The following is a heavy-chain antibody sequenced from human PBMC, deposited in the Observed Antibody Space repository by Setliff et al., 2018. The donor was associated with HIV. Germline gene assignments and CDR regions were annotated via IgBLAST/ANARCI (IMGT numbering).Heavy chain of an antibody. CDR3: ARGPIDDSRYFDY. J-gene: IGHJ4*02. CDR2: IIPMFDTT. Sequence: SVKVSCKASGGTLNNYVIAWVRQAPGQGLEWMGRIIPMFDTTKYEQKFRGRVTFSADESTNTAHMDVTNLRPEDTAVYYCARGPIDDSRYFDYWGQGTLVTVSS. CDR1: GGTLNNYV. V-gene: IGHV1-69*13. D-gene: IGHD2-15*01.